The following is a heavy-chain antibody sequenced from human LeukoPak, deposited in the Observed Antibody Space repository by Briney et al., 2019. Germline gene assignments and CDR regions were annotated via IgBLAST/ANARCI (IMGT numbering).Heavy chain of an antibody. CDR2: IYYSGST. D-gene: IGHD3-22*01. V-gene: IGHV4-31*03. J-gene: IGHJ5*02. Sequence: PSQTLSLTCTVSGGSISSGGYSWSWIRQHPGKGLEWIGYIYYSGSTYYNPSLKSRVTISVDTPKNQFSLKLSSVTAADTAVYYCARVSSGYYPSINWFDPWGQGTLVTVSS. CDR3: ARVSSGYYPSINWFDP. CDR1: GGSISSGGYS.